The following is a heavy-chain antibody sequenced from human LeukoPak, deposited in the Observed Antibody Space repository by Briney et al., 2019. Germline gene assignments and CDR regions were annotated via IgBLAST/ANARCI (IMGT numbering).Heavy chain of an antibody. CDR3: ARDPPGTAVAGYDY. CDR2: MNQDGSEK. D-gene: IGHD6-19*01. Sequence: GGSLRLSCAASGCMFSTYWMSWVRQAPGKGLEWVANMNQDGSEKYYVDSVKGRFTISRDNAKNSLFLQMHSLRAEDTAVYYCARDPPGTAVAGYDYWGQGTLVTVSS. V-gene: IGHV3-7*01. CDR1: GCMFSTYW. J-gene: IGHJ4*02.